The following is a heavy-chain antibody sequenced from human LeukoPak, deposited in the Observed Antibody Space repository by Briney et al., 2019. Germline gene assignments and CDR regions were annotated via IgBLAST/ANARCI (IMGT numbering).Heavy chain of an antibody. D-gene: IGHD5-18*01. CDR3: AKDRRGYSYGHCFDY. J-gene: IGHJ4*02. V-gene: IGHV3-23*01. CDR2: ISGSGGNA. CDR1: GFAFSSYA. Sequence: GGSLRLSCAASGFAFSSYAMSWVRQAPGKGLEWVSAISGSGGNACYADSAKGRFTISRDNSKNTLYLQMNSLRVEDTAVYYCAKDRRGYSYGHCFDYWGQGTLVTVSS.